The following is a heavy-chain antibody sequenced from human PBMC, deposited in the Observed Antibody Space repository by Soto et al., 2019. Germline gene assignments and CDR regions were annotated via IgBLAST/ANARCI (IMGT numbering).Heavy chain of an antibody. V-gene: IGHV1-69*01. D-gene: IGHD3-22*01. CDR3: ARDEGDDSSGSYAVNY. Sequence: QVHLVQSGAEVKKPGSSVRVSCKASGGTYRNYAVNWVRQAPGQGLEWMGGIIPISGTTNYAQKFQGRVTITADESTSTAYMELRRLRSEDTAVYFCARDEGDDSSGSYAVNYWGQGPLVTVSS. CDR2: IIPISGTT. J-gene: IGHJ4*02. CDR1: GGTYRNYA.